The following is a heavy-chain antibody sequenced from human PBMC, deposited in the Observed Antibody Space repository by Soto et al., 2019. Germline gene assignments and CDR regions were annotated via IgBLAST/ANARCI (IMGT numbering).Heavy chain of an antibody. CDR2: IKSRADDGTT. D-gene: IGHD6-13*01. Sequence: EVQLVESGGCLVKPGGSLRLSCAASGFTFTNAWMTWVRQAPGKGLEWVGHIKSRADDGTTDYAAPLKGRFTISRDDSKNMLYLQMNSLKTEDTAVYFCATEGIASRPPFDYWGQGTLVTVSS. CDR1: GFTFTNAW. CDR3: ATEGIASRPPFDY. J-gene: IGHJ4*02. V-gene: IGHV3-15*01.